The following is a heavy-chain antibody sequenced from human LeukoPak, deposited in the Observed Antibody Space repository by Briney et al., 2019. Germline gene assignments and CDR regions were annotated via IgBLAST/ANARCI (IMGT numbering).Heavy chain of an antibody. D-gene: IGHD2-2*01. Sequence: GGSLRLSCAASGFTFSSYWMSWVRQAPGKGLEWVANIKQDGSEKYYVDSVKGRFTISRDNAKNSLYLQMNSLRAEDTAVYYCARVAVVVPAAMSFGGAFDIWGQGTMVTVSS. V-gene: IGHV3-7*01. CDR2: IKQDGSEK. CDR3: ARVAVVVPAAMSFGGAFDI. J-gene: IGHJ3*02. CDR1: GFTFSSYW.